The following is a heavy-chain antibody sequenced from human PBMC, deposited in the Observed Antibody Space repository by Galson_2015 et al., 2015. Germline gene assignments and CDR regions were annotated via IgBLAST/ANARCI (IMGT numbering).Heavy chain of an antibody. D-gene: IGHD4-17*01. J-gene: IGHJ6*02. CDR1: GGTFSSYT. Sequence: QSGAEVKKPGASVKVSCKASGGTFSSYTISWVRQAPGQGLEWMGRIIPILGIANYAQKFQGRVTITADKSTSTAYMELSSLRSEDTAVYYCARDSNGDYWPYYYYGMDVWGQGTTVTVSS. CDR2: IIPILGIA. CDR3: ARDSNGDYWPYYYYGMDV. V-gene: IGHV1-69*04.